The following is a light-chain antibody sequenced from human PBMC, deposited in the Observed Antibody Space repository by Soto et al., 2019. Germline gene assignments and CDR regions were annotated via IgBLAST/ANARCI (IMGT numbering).Light chain of an antibody. CDR2: DAS. V-gene: IGKV1-5*01. Sequence: DIQMTQSPSTLSASVGDIVTITCRASQSINSWLAWYQQKPGKAPRLLIYDASSLESWVPSRFSGSGSGTEFTLTIRTLQAEDFATYFCQESYSTPAVSFGGGTKVDIK. CDR3: QESYSTPAVS. CDR1: QSINSW. J-gene: IGKJ4*01.